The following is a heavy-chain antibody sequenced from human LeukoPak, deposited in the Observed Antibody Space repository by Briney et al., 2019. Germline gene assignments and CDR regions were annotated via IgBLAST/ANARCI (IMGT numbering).Heavy chain of an antibody. CDR1: GYTFTSYG. J-gene: IGHJ6*03. CDR2: ISAYNGNT. D-gene: IGHD6-6*01. V-gene: IGHV1-18*01. Sequence: ASVKVSCKASGYTFTSYGISWVRQAPGQGLEWMGWISAYNGNTNYAQKLQGRVTMTTDTSTSTAYLQLRSLRSDDTAVYYCAGEGSPPDYYYMDVWGKGTTVTVSS. CDR3: AGEGSPPDYYYMDV.